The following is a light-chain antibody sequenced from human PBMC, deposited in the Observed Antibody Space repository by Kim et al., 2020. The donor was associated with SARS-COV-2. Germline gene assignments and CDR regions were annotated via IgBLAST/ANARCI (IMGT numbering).Light chain of an antibody. J-gene: IGLJ2*01. CDR1: ALPKEY. Sequence: SYELTPPPSVSVSPGQTARITCSGDALPKEYAYWYQQKPGQAPVLVIYKDSERPSGIPERFSGSSSGTTVTLPISGVQAEDEADYYCQSAGSRGTYVVFGGGTQLTVL. CDR3: QSAGSRGTYVV. V-gene: IGLV3-25*03. CDR2: KDS.